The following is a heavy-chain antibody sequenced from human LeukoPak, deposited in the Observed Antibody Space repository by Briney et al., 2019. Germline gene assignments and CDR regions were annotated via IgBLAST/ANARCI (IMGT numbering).Heavy chain of an antibody. CDR3: ARGTAAAAFDP. CDR1: GGSISSYY. Sequence: SETLSLTCTVSGGSISSYYWSWIRPPPGMGLEWIGYIYYSGSTNYNPSLKSRVTISVDTSKNQFSLKLSSVTAADTAVYYCARGTAAAAFDPWGQGTLVTVSS. V-gene: IGHV4-59*01. J-gene: IGHJ5*02. CDR2: IYYSGST. D-gene: IGHD6-13*01.